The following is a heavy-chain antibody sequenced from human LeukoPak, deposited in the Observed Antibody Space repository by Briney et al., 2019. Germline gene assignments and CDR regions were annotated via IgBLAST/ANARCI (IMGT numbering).Heavy chain of an antibody. V-gene: IGHV3-23*01. J-gene: IGHJ5*02. CDR3: ARESIAVAGKLPYNWFDP. Sequence: PGGSLRLSCAASGFTFSSYAMSWVRQAPGKGLEWVSTISGSGGSTYYADSVKGRFTISRDNSKNTLYLQMNSLRAEDTAVYYCARESIAVAGKLPYNWFDPWGQGTLVTVSS. CDR1: GFTFSSYA. D-gene: IGHD6-19*01. CDR2: ISGSGGST.